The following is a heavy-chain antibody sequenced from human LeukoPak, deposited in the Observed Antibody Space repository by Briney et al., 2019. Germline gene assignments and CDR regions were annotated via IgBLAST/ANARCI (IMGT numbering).Heavy chain of an antibody. CDR2: IFGAGKNTT. J-gene: IGHJ6*03. D-gene: IGHD6-13*01. CDR3: ARTDIAAAGRYYYYMDV. Sequence: GGSLRLSCAASGFSFSSYAMNWVRQAPGKGLEWVSIIFGAGKNTTYYADSVKGRFTISRDSAKNSLYLQMNSLRAEDTALYYCARTDIAAAGRYYYYMDVWGKGTTVTVSS. V-gene: IGHV3-23*03. CDR1: GFSFSSYA.